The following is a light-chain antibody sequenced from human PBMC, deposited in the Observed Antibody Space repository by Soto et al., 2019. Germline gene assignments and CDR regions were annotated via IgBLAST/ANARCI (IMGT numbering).Light chain of an antibody. CDR2: EAS. J-gene: IGKJ1*01. V-gene: IGKV1-5*03. CDR1: ESISIW. Sequence: DIQMTQSPSTLSASVGDTVTITCRASESISIWLAWYQQKPGKAPNLMIDEASSLQSELPSRFSGSGAGTEFTITITRLQPDDVGVYYCQQYKSSSTFGQGTKVDIK. CDR3: QQYKSSST.